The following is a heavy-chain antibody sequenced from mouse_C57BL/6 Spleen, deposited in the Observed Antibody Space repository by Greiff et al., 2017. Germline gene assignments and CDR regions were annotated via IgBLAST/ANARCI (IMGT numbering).Heavy chain of an antibody. J-gene: IGHJ2*01. CDR1: GFTFSDYG. CDR2: ISSGSSTI. CDR3: ANCCDGVYYFDY. V-gene: IGHV5-17*01. Sequence: EVQVVESGGGLVKPGGSLKLSCAASGFTFSDYGMPWVRQAPEQGLEWVAYISSGSSTIYYADTVKGRFTISRDNAKNTLFLQMTRLRSEDTAMYYCANCCDGVYYFDYWGQGTTLTVSS. D-gene: IGHD2-3*01.